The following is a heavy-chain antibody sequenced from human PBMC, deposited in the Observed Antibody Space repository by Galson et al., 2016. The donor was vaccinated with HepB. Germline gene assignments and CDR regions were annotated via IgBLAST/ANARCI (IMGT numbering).Heavy chain of an antibody. Sequence: ETLSLTCSVSDGSITSYYWSWIRQPPGKGLEWIGQSYYRGSTSYKSPLKSRVSISVDMSKNQVSLKLSSVTAADTAVYYCAGEVGFFGESVWGQGTTVIVSS. CDR3: AGEVGFFGESV. V-gene: IGHV4-59*01. J-gene: IGHJ6*02. CDR1: DGSITSYY. CDR2: SYYRGST. D-gene: IGHD3-10*01.